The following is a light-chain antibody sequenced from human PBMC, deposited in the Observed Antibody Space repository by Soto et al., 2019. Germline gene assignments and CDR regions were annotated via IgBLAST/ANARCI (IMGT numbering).Light chain of an antibody. CDR1: SGHSSYA. CDR2: LNSDGSH. V-gene: IGLV4-69*01. Sequence: QPVLTQSPSASASLGASVKLTCTLSSGHSSYAIAWHQQQPEKGPRYLMKLNSDGSHSKGDGLPDRFSGSSSGAERYLTISSLQSEDEADYYCQTWVTGIVVFGGGTKVTVL. J-gene: IGLJ2*01. CDR3: QTWVTGIVV.